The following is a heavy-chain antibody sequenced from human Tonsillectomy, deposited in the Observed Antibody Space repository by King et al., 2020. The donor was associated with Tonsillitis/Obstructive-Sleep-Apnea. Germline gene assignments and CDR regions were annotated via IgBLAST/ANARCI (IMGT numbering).Heavy chain of an antibody. J-gene: IGHJ3*02. CDR3: ARGDSVVPAAPDAFDI. CDR1: GFIFSSYS. CDR2: ISSSSSYI. Sequence: VQLVESGGGLVKPGGSLRLSCAAYGFIFSSYSMNWVRQAPGKGLEWVSSISSSSSYIYYADSVKGRFTISRDNAKNSLYLQMNSLRAEETAVYYSARGDSVVPAAPDAFDIWGQGAMFTVSS. D-gene: IGHD2-2*01. V-gene: IGHV3-21*01.